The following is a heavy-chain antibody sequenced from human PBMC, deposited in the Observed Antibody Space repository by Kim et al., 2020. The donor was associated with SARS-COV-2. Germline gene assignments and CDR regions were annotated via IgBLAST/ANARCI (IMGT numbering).Heavy chain of an antibody. D-gene: IGHD6-13*01. CDR3: ARDSQRGGGAAGAPLYYYYGMDV. J-gene: IGHJ6*02. V-gene: IGHV4-59*01. CDR1: GGSISSYY. CDR2: IYYSGST. Sequence: SETLSLTCTVSGGSISSYYWSWIRQPPGKGLEWIGYIYYSGSTNYNPSLKSRVTISVDTSKNQFSLKLSSVTAADTAVYYCARDSQRGGGAAGAPLYYYYGMDVWGQGTTVTVSS.